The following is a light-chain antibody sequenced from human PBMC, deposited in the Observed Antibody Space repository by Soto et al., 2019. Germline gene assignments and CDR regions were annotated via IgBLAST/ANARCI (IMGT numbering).Light chain of an antibody. CDR2: DVT. CDR3: CSYAGSYTFV. V-gene: IGLV2-11*01. CDR1: SSDVGGYNY. Sequence: QSALTQPRSVSGSPGQSVTISCTGTSSDVGGYNYVSWFQQHPGKAPKVMIYDVTERPSGVPDRFTGSKSGNTASLTISGLQAEYEADYYCCSYAGSYTFVFGGGTKLTVL. J-gene: IGLJ2*01.